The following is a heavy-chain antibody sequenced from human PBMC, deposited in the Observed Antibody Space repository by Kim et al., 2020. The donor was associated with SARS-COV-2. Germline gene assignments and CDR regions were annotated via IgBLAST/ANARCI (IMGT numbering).Heavy chain of an antibody. Sequence: VDSVKGRFTVSRDNAKNSLYLQMNSLRAEDTAVYYCARDGSSGYTGSFDYWGQGTLVTVSS. J-gene: IGHJ4*02. V-gene: IGHV3-7*01. D-gene: IGHD3-22*01. CDR3: ARDGSSGYTGSFDY.